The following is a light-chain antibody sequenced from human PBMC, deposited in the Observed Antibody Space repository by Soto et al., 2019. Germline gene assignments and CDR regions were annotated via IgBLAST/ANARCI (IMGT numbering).Light chain of an antibody. Sequence: DIQMTQSPSTLSASVGDRVTITCRASQSISSWLAWYQQRPGKAPKLLIYKASTFESGVPSRFSGRGSGTEFTLTISSLHPDDFAIYYCQQYKSHSGYTFGQGTKLEI. CDR2: KAS. CDR1: QSISSW. J-gene: IGKJ2*01. CDR3: QQYKSHSGYT. V-gene: IGKV1-5*03.